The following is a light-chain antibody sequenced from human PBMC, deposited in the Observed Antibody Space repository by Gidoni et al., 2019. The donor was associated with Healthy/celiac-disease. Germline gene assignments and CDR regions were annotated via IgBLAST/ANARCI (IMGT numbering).Light chain of an antibody. Sequence: EIVMTQSPATLSVSPGERATLSCRASQSVSSNLAWSQQKPGQAPRLLIYGASTRATGIPARFSGSGSGTEFTLPISSLQSEDFAVYYCQQYNNWPRTFGQGTKVEIK. J-gene: IGKJ1*01. CDR1: QSVSSN. CDR2: GAS. V-gene: IGKV3-15*01. CDR3: QQYNNWPRT.